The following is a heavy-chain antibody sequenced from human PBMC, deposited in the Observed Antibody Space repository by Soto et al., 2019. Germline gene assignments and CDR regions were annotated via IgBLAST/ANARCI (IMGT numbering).Heavy chain of an antibody. D-gene: IGHD3-22*01. CDR2: IIPIFGTA. CDR3: ARDPSGITMIE. CDR1: GDAFSSYA. J-gene: IGHJ4*02. Sequence: ASVKVYCKASGDAFSSYAISRVRQAPGQGLEWMGGIIPIFGTANYAQKFQGRVTITADKSTSTAYMELSSLRSEDTAVYYCARDPSGITMIEWGQGTLVTVSS. V-gene: IGHV1-69*06.